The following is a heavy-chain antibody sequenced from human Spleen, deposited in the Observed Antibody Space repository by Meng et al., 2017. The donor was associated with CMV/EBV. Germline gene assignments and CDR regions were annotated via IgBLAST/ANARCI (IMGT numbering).Heavy chain of an antibody. CDR1: GFTFSSYA. CDR2: ISYDGSNK. J-gene: IGHJ6*02. D-gene: IGHD1-26*01. CDR3: AKELGTTTDYYYGMDV. V-gene: IGHV3-30*04. Sequence: GESLKISCAASGFTFSSYAMHWVRQAPGKGLEWVAVISYDGSNKYYADSVKGRFTISRDNSKNTLYLQMNSLRAEDTAVYYCAKELGTTTDYYYGMDVWGQGTTVTVSS.